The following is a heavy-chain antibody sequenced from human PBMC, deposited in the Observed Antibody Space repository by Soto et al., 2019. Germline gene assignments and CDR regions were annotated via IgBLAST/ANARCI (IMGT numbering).Heavy chain of an antibody. CDR2: ISAYNGNI. CDR1: GYTFSNYG. Sequence: ASVKVSCKASGYTFSNYGISWVRQAPGQGLEGMGWISAYNGNIKFAQKVQGRVTMTTDTFTSTAYMELRSLGSDDTAVYYCAREPPGEGGAMSHLCGKRSLVNVSX. J-gene: IGHJ5*02. D-gene: IGHD3-10*01. V-gene: IGHV1-18*01. CDR3: AREPPGEGGAMSHL.